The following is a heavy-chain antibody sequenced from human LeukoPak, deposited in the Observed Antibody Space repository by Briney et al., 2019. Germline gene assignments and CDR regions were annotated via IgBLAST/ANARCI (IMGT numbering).Heavy chain of an antibody. CDR1: GFTFSRYG. V-gene: IGHV3-30*18. J-gene: IGHJ6*02. CDR3: AKDSSGTNPYYGMDV. Sequence: GGSLRLSCAASGFTFSRYGMHWVRQAPGKGLEWVAVISYDGSNKYYADSGKGRFTISRDNSKNTLYLQMNSLRAEDTAMFYCAKDSSGTNPYYGMDVWGQGTTVTVS. D-gene: IGHD3-10*01. CDR2: ISYDGSNK.